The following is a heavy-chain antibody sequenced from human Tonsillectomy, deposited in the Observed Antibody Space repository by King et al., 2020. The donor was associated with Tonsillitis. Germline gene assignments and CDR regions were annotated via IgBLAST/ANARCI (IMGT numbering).Heavy chain of an antibody. J-gene: IGHJ4*02. CDR1: GFTFSNYA. CDR3: ARPLPGELLPLDY. V-gene: IGHV3-30-3*01. CDR2: ISYDGSNK. D-gene: IGHD1-26*01. Sequence: VQLVESGGGVVQPGRSLRLSCAASGFTFSNYAMHWVRQAPGKGLKWVAFISYDGSNKYYADSVKGRFTISRDNSKNTLYLQMNSLRAEDTAVYYCARPLPGELLPLDYWGQGTLVTVSS.